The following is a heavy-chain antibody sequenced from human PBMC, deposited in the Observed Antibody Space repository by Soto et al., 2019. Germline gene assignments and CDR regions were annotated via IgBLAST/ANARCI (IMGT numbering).Heavy chain of an antibody. CDR1: CFSLRSASYF. Sequence: PSETLSLPPLFSCFSLRSASYFLGWFRQPPGKGLEWIGSISYSGSTYYNPSLKSRVTISVDTSKKQFSLKLTNMDPVDTATYYCAHLLATPHFDCWGQGTLVTVSS. V-gene: IGHV4-39*07. CDR2: ISYSGST. D-gene: IGHD2-15*01. J-gene: IGHJ4*02. CDR3: AHLLATPHFDC.